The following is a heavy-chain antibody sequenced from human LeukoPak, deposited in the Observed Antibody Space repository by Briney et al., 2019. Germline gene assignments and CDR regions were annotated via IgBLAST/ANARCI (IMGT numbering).Heavy chain of an antibody. J-gene: IGHJ3*02. CDR1: GGSISSYY. Sequence: PSETLSLTCTVSGGSISSYYWSWIRQPPGKGLEWIGYIYYSGSTNYNPSLKSRVTISVDTSKNQFSLKLSSVTAADTAVCYCAGSPLNDAFDIWGQGTMVTVSS. CDR2: IYYSGST. D-gene: IGHD6-19*01. CDR3: AGSPLNDAFDI. V-gene: IGHV4-59*01.